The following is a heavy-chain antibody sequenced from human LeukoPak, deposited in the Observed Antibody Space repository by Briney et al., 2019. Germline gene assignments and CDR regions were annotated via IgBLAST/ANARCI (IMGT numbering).Heavy chain of an antibody. J-gene: IGHJ4*02. V-gene: IGHV3-48*03. Sequence: GSLRLSCAASGFAFSSYEMNWVRQAPGKGLEWVSYISTSGSIIHYADSVKGRFTFSRDNAKNSVYLQMNSLRAEDTAVYYCTTLRGFDYWGQGTLVTVSS. CDR3: TTLRGFDY. D-gene: IGHD1-14*01. CDR1: GFAFSSYE. CDR2: ISTSGSII.